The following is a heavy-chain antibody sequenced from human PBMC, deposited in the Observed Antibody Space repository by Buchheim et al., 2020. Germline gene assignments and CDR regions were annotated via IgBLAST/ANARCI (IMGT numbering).Heavy chain of an antibody. Sequence: EVQLVESGGGLVQPGGSLRLSCAASGFTFSSYWMSWVRQAPGKGLEWVANIKQDGSEKYYVDSVKGRFTISRDNAKKSLYLQMNSLRAEDTAVYYCARENYDILTGYYILGAPFDYWGQGTL. V-gene: IGHV3-7*03. J-gene: IGHJ4*02. CDR3: ARENYDILTGYYILGAPFDY. D-gene: IGHD3-9*01. CDR2: IKQDGSEK. CDR1: GFTFSSYW.